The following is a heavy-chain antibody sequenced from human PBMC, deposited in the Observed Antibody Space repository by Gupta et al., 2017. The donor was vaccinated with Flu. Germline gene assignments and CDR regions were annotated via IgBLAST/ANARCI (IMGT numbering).Heavy chain of an antibody. CDR2: IKHGGIT. V-gene: IGHV4-34*01. CDR3: ARGDECCGSTNCYDWFDP. J-gene: IGHJ5*02. D-gene: IGHD2-2*01. Sequence: IRMPPGKGLEGIGVIKHGGITNYNPSLLSRVTMSGNTSKNQLSLKLSSVTAADTAVYYGARGDECCGSTNCYDWFDPWGQGTLVTVSS.